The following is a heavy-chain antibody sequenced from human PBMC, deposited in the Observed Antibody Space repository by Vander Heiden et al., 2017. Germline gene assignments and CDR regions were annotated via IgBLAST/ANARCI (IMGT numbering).Heavy chain of an antibody. V-gene: IGHV1-69*01. CDR1: GGTFSSYA. D-gene: IGHD2-21*02. CDR3: ARTVAYCGGDCYWGDAFDI. Sequence: QVQLVQSGAEVKKPGSSVKVSCKASGGTFSSYALSWVRQAPGQGLEWMGGIIPIFGTANYAQKFQGRVTITADESTSTAYMELSSLRSEDTAVYYCARTVAYCGGDCYWGDAFDIWGQGTMVTVSS. J-gene: IGHJ3*02. CDR2: IIPIFGTA.